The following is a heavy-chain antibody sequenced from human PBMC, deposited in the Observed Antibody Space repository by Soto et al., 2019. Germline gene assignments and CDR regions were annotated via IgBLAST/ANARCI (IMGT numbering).Heavy chain of an antibody. V-gene: IGHV3-23*01. J-gene: IGHJ5*02. Sequence: GGSLRLSCAVSGFTFSNYAMTWVRQAPGKGLEWVSTINTGGISTYYTDSVKGRFTISRDNSKSTLYLQINSLRAEDTAVYYCAKVAGQTWFWPFGGFDPWGQGTLVTVSS. CDR3: AKVAGQTWFWPFGGFDP. CDR2: INTGGIST. CDR1: GFTFSNYA. D-gene: IGHD3-10*01.